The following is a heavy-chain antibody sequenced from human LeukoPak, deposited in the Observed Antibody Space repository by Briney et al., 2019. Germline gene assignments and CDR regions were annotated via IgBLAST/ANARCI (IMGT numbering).Heavy chain of an antibody. D-gene: IGHD4-17*01. V-gene: IGHV1-69*13. CDR1: GGTFSSYA. CDR2: IIPIFGTA. J-gene: IGHJ6*02. CDR3: AREPQPYGDYVSDGMDV. Sequence: GASVKVSCKASGGTFSSYAISWVRQAPGQGLEWMGGIIPIFGTANYAQKFQGRVTITADESTSTAYMELSSLRSEDTAVYYCAREPQPYGDYVSDGMDVWGQGTTVTVSS.